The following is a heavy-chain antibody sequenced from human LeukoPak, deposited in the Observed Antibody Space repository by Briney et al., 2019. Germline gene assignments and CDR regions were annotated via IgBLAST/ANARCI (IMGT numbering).Heavy chain of an antibody. CDR1: GFTFSSYA. J-gene: IGHJ4*02. CDR3: ATGSSGWYVY. D-gene: IGHD6-19*01. Sequence: GGSLRLSCAASGFTFSSYAMHWVRQAPGKGLEWVAVISYDGSNKYYADSVKGRFTISRDNSKNTLYLQMNSLRAEDTAVYYCATGSSGWYVYWGQGTLVTVSS. V-gene: IGHV3-30*04. CDR2: ISYDGSNK.